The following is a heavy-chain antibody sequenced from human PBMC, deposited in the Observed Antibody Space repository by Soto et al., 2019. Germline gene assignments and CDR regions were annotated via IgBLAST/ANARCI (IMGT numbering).Heavy chain of an antibody. CDR2: IIPIFGTA. CDR1: GGTFSSYA. D-gene: IGHD1-26*01. V-gene: IGHV1-69*13. CDR3: ARLNPVGRGGWFDP. J-gene: IGHJ5*02. Sequence: SVKVSCKASGGTFSSYAISWVRQAPGQGLEWMGGIIPIFGTANYAQKFQGRVTITADESTSTAYMELSSLRSEDTAVYYCARLNPVGRGGWFDPWGQGTMVTVYS.